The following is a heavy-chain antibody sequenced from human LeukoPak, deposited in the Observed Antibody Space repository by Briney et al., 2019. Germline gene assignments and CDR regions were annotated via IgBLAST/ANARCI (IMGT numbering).Heavy chain of an antibody. CDR3: ARALRYGYSYYYYMDV. CDR2: IIPILGIA. J-gene: IGHJ6*03. D-gene: IGHD3-16*01. CDR1: GGTFSSYT. V-gene: IGHV1-69*02. Sequence: SVKVSCKASGGTFSSYTISWVRQAPGQGLEWMGRIIPILGIANYAQKFQGRVTITADKSTSTAYMELSSLRPEDTAVYYCARALRYGYSYYYYMDVWGKGTTVTVSS.